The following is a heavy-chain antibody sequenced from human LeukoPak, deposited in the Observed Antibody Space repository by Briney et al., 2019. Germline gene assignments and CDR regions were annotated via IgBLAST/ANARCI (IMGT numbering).Heavy chain of an antibody. CDR1: GGSFSNYY. CDR2: IYADGRT. CDR3: ARENWGFFDY. D-gene: IGHD3-16*01. J-gene: IGHJ4*02. V-gene: IGHV4-4*07. Sequence: PSGALSLTCALSGGSFSNYYWSWIRQPAGKGLEWIGRIYADGRTDYNPSLKSRVTVSADTSKNHFSLRLNSVTAADTAVYYCARENWGFFDYWGQGTLVTVS.